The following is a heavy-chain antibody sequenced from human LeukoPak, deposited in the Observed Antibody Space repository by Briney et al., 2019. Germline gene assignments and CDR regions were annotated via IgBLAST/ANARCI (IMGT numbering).Heavy chain of an antibody. D-gene: IGHD3-22*01. CDR1: GFTFSSYS. CDR2: ITSGSSTI. Sequence: GGSLRLSCAASGFTFSSYSMNWVRQAPGKGLEWVSYITSGSSTIYYADSVKGRFTISRDSAKSLLYLQMNSLRDEDTAVYYCARGVRYYNDSSGCYYYDYWGQGTLVTVSS. J-gene: IGHJ4*02. V-gene: IGHV3-48*02. CDR3: ARGVRYYNDSSGCYYYDY.